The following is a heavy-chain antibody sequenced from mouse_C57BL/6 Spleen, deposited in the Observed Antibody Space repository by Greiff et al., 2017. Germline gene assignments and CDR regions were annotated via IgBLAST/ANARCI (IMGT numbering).Heavy chain of an antibody. CDR2: IDPENGDT. CDR3: TSGGYFDY. CDR1: GFNIKDDY. V-gene: IGHV14-4*01. J-gene: IGHJ2*01. Sequence: VQLQQSGAELVRPGASVKLSCTASGFNIKDDYMHWVKQRPEQGLEWIGWIDPENGDTEYASKFQGKATITADTSSNTAYLQLSSLTSEDTAVXYCTSGGYFDYWGQGTTLTVSS.